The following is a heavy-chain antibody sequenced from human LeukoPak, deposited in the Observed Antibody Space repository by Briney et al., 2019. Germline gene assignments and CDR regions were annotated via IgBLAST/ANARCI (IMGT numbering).Heavy chain of an antibody. D-gene: IGHD3-22*01. CDR1: GGSFSGYY. CDR2: INHSGST. CDR3: ARATRYYYDSSGYLFDY. V-gene: IGHV4-34*01. Sequence: SETLSLTCAVYGGSFSGYYWSWIRQPPGKGLEWIGEINHSGSTNYNPSLKSRVTISVDTSKNQFSLKLSSVTAADTAVYYCARATRYYYDSSGYLFDYWGQGTLVTVSS. J-gene: IGHJ4*02.